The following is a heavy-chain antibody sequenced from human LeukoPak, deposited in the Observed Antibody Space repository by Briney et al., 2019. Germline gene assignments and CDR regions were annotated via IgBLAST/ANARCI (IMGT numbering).Heavy chain of an antibody. Sequence: PGGSLRLSCAASGFTFSDHYMDWVRQAPGKGLEWVGRSRNKPNSYTTEYAASVKGRFTISRDESKNSLDLQMNSLKTEDTAVYYCTTSWLVSQLGLGSFDYWGQGTLVTVSS. CDR3: TTSWLVSQLGLGSFDY. J-gene: IGHJ4*02. CDR2: SRNKPNSYTT. V-gene: IGHV3-72*01. CDR1: GFTFSDHY. D-gene: IGHD6-19*01.